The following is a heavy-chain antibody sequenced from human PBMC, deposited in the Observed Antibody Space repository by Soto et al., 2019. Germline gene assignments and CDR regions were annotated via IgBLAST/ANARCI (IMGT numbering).Heavy chain of an antibody. J-gene: IGHJ4*02. D-gene: IGHD3-10*01. CDR2: IWYDGSNK. V-gene: IGHV3-33*01. CDR1: GFTFSTYG. CDR3: ARDMSGSYSFDY. Sequence: LRLSCAASGFTFSTYGMNWVRQAPGKGLEWVALIWYDGSNKYYADSVKGRFTISRDNSKNTLSLQMNSLRPEDTAVYYCARDMSGSYSFDYWGQGTLVTVSS.